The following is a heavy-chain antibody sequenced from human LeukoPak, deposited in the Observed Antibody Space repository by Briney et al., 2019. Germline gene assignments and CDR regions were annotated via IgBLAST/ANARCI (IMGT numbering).Heavy chain of an antibody. J-gene: IGHJ6*04. CDR1: GFTFSSYA. D-gene: IGHD2-15*01. V-gene: IGHV3-30*04. CDR3: ARDRRDIVVVVAAKYYYYGMDV. Sequence: GGSLRLSCAASGFTFSSYAMHWVRQAPGKGLEWVSAISYGGGNKYYADSVKGRFTISRDNSKNTLYLQMNSLRAEDTAVYYCARDRRDIVVVVAAKYYYYGMDVWGKGTTVTVSS. CDR2: ISYGGGNK.